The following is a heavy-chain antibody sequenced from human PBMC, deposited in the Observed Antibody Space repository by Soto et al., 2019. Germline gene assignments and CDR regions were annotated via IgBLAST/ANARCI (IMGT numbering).Heavy chain of an antibody. J-gene: IGHJ4*02. V-gene: IGHV1-8*01. CDR3: ARRKERSGPHYFDY. Sequence: ASVKVSCKASGYTFGNNDISWVRQATGQGLEWMGWMNPYSGNTGYAQKFQGRVTVTRNTSISTVYMELSGLRPDDTAVYYCARRKERSGPHYFDYWGQGSQVTVSS. CDR1: GYTFGNND. D-gene: IGHD6-25*01. CDR2: MNPYSGNT.